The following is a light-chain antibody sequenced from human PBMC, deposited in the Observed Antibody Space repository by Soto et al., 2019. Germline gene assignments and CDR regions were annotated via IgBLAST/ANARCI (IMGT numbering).Light chain of an antibody. CDR3: LLYYGGAQPWV. CDR1: SGAVTSGYY. J-gene: IGLJ3*02. CDR2: NTS. V-gene: IGLV7-43*01. Sequence: QAVVTQEPSLTVSPGGTATLTCASSSGAVTSGYYPNWFQQKPGQAPRALIYNTSKKQSWTPARFSGSLLGGRAALTLSGAQPEDEAEYYCLLYYGGAQPWVFGGGTQLTVL.